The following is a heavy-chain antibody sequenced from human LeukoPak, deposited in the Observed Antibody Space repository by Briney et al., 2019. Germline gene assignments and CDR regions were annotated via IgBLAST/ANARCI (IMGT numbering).Heavy chain of an antibody. D-gene: IGHD5-18*01. CDR3: ARSSGHSYGDFDY. J-gene: IGHJ4*02. CDR2: THHSAAT. V-gene: IGHV4-59*01. CDR1: GVSIARNY. Sequence: ASETMSLTCSVAGVSIARNYWSWVRQPPGEVLGWVGYTHHSAATTYNPPLKRRSTMSLDTSTNTLSLKQSSVTAADTAVYYCARSSGHSYGDFDYWGPGNLVTVSS.